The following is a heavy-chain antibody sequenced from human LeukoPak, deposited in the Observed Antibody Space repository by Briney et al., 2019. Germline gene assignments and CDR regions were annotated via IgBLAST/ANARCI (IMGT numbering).Heavy chain of an antibody. Sequence: ASVKVSCKASGYTFTCYYMHWVRQAPGQGGEGMGWINPNSGGTNYAQKFQGRVTMTRDTSISTAYMELSRLRSDDTAVYYCARIGDSGYYKAEYFQHWGQGTLVTVSS. D-gene: IGHD3-22*01. J-gene: IGHJ1*01. CDR1: GYTFTCYY. CDR2: INPNSGGT. V-gene: IGHV1-2*02. CDR3: ARIGDSGYYKAEYFQH.